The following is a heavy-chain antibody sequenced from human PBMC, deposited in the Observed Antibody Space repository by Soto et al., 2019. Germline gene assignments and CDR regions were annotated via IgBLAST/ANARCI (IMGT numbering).Heavy chain of an antibody. D-gene: IGHD5-12*01. Sequence: EVQLVESGGGLVKPGGSLRLSCAASGFTFSSYSMNWVRQAPGKGLELVSSISSSSSYIYYADTVKGRFTISRDNAKNSLYLQMNSLRAEDTAVYYCARDVSKYSGYDFDYWGQGTLVTVSS. J-gene: IGHJ4*02. CDR1: GFTFSSYS. CDR2: ISSSSSYI. CDR3: ARDVSKYSGYDFDY. V-gene: IGHV3-21*01.